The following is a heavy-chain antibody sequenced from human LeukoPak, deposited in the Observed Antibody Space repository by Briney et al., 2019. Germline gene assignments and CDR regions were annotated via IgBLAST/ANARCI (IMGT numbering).Heavy chain of an antibody. Sequence: SVKVSCNASGDIFNSYSVSWVRLAPGQGLEWMGGIIPIFGSTNYAQKFQGRVTITTDQSTRTAYMELNSLSSDDTAVYYCARVGRSRGSLPNSYYYMDVWGKGTTVTVSS. D-gene: IGHD1-26*01. CDR3: ARVGRSRGSLPNSYYYMDV. CDR2: IIPIFGST. V-gene: IGHV1-69*05. J-gene: IGHJ6*03. CDR1: GDIFNSYS.